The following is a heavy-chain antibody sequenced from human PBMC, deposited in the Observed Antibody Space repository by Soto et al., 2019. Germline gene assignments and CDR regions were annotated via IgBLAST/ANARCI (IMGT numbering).Heavy chain of an antibody. CDR2: IKQDGSEK. J-gene: IGHJ6*02. CDR1: EFTFSNYW. CDR3: ARVYPGTGWPFHYYGMDV. Sequence: VGSLRLSCVASEFTFSNYWMSWVRQAPGKGLEWVANIKQDGSEKYYVDSVKGRFTISRHNAENSLYLQMNSLRAEDTALYYCARVYPGTGWPFHYYGMDVWGQGTTVTVSS. V-gene: IGHV3-7*01. D-gene: IGHD6-25*01.